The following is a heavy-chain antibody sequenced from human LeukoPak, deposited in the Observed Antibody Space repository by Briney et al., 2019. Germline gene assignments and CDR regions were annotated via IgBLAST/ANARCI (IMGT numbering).Heavy chain of an antibody. J-gene: IGHJ4*02. CDR2: INPNSGGT. D-gene: IGHD3-10*01. Sequence: ASVKVSCKASGYTFTGYYMHWVRQAPGQGLEWMGWINPNSGGTNYAQKFQGRVTMTRDTSISTAYMELSRLRSDDTAVYYCARARLLWFGELFRYYFDYWGQGTLVTVSS. CDR1: GYTFTGYY. V-gene: IGHV1-2*02. CDR3: ARARLLWFGELFRYYFDY.